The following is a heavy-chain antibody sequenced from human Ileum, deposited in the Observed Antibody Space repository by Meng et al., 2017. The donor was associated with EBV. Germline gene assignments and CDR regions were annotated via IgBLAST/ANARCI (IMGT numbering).Heavy chain of an antibody. CDR3: ARSIVVVPAAIYY. Sequence: QLQLQESGPGLVKPSETLSLTCTVSGGSYSSSSYYWGWIRQPPGKGLEWIGSIYYSGSTYYNPSLKSRVTISVDTSKNQFSLKLSSVTAADTAVYYCARSIVVVPAAIYYWGQGTLVTVSS. D-gene: IGHD2-2*01. CDR2: IYYSGST. CDR1: GGSYSSSSYY. V-gene: IGHV4-39*01. J-gene: IGHJ4*02.